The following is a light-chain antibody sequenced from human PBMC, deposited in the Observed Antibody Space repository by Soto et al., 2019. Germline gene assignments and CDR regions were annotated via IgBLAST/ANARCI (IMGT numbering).Light chain of an antibody. CDR3: QSYDSYSVV. Sequence: LTQPHSVSESPGKTVTISCTGSSGSIASNYVQWYQQRPGSAPTTVIYEDNQRPSGVPDRFSGSIDSSSNSASLTISGLKTEDEADYYCQSYDSYSVVFGGGTKVTVL. V-gene: IGLV6-57*02. CDR1: SGSIASNY. CDR2: EDN. J-gene: IGLJ2*01.